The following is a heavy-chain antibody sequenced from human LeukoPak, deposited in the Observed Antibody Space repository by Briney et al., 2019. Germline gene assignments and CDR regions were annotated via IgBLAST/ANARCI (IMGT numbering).Heavy chain of an antibody. CDR2: MNPNSGNT. CDR1: GYTFTSYD. J-gene: IGHJ4*02. V-gene: IGHV1-8*01. D-gene: IGHD1-26*01. CDR3: ARHDTALEEGVGYFDY. Sequence: GASVKVSCKASGYTFTSYDINWVRQATGQGLEWMGWMNPNSGNTGYAQKFQGRVTMTRNTSISTAYMELRSLRSDDTAVYYCARHDTALEEGVGYFDYWGQGTLVTVSS.